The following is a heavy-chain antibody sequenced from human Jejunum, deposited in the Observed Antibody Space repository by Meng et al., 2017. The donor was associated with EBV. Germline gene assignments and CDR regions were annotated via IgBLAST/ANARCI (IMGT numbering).Heavy chain of an antibody. D-gene: IGHD3-10*01. CDR2: INHGGGA. CDR3: ARLGGYASGTYYPIDP. J-gene: IGHJ5*02. CDR1: GGSFSDYY. V-gene: IGHV4-34*01. Sequence: VQLQQGGAGLLKPSGTLSLTCAVYGGSFSDYYWTWIRQPPGKGLEWIGEINHGGGAIYNPSLKSRVTISVDTSKNQFSLKLSSVTAADTAVYYCARLGGYASGTYYPIDPWGQGTLVTVSS.